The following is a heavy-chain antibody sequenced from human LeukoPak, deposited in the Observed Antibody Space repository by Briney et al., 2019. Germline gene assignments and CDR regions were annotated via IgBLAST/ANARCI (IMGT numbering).Heavy chain of an antibody. CDR2: ISGSGGST. CDR1: GFTFSSYA. CDR3: AKDPYYYDSSGLNWFDP. D-gene: IGHD3-22*01. J-gene: IGHJ5*02. Sequence: GGSLRLSCAASGFTFSSYAISWVRQAPGKGLEWVSAISGSGGSTYYADSVKGRFTISRDSSKNTLYLQMNSLRAEDTAVYYCAKDPYYYDSSGLNWFDPWGQGTLVTVSS. V-gene: IGHV3-23*01.